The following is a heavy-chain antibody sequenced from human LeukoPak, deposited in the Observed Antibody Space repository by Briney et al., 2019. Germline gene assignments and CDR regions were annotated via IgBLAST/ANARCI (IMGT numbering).Heavy chain of an antibody. D-gene: IGHD4-11*01. CDR3: ARDWKTVTTFYY. CDR2: IRYDGSNK. Sequence: GGSLRLSCAASGFTFSSYGMHWVRQAPGKGLEWVAFIRYDGSNKYYADSVKGRFTISRDNSKNTLYLQMNSLRAEDTAVYYCARDWKTVTTFYYWGQGTLVTVSS. J-gene: IGHJ4*02. CDR1: GFTFSSYG. V-gene: IGHV3-30*02.